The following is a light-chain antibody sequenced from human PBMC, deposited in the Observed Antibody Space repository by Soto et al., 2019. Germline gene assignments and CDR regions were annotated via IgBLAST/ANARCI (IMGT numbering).Light chain of an antibody. J-gene: IGKJ2*01. CDR1: QTISIY. Sequence: DIRVTQSPSSLYASVGDRVTITCRASQTISIYLNWYQVKSGKAPNLLIYGATRLQTGVPARFTGSGSGTEFSLTIISLPPEDLANYFCQERDSFPYTFGQGTRLEI. CDR3: QERDSFPYT. CDR2: GAT. V-gene: IGKV1-39*01.